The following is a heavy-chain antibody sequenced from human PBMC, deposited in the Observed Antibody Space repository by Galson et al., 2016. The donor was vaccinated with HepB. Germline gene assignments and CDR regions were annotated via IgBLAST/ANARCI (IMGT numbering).Heavy chain of an antibody. Sequence: SLRLSCAASGFTVNFYSMTWVRQAPGRGLEWVSIIYSGGSTFYADSVKGRFTISRDNSKNTLYLQMNGLRVEDTAVYFCSRGSDYYETDGYRGDFWGQGTLVTVSS. CDR3: SRGSDYYETDGYRGDF. CDR1: GFTVNFYS. V-gene: IGHV3-66*01. J-gene: IGHJ4*02. CDR2: IYSGGST. D-gene: IGHD3-22*01.